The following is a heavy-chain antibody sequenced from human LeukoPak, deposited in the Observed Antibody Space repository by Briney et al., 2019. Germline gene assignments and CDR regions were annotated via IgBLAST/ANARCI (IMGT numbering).Heavy chain of an antibody. CDR1: GFTFSSYS. CDR2: ITSSSSYI. V-gene: IGHV3-21*05. J-gene: IGHJ4*02. CDR3: ARGVNYGSGSYQAPPMG. D-gene: IGHD3-10*01. Sequence: PGGSLRLSCTASGFTFSSYSMNWVRQAPGKGLEWLSYITSSSSYIFYADSVKGRFTISRDNAKNSLYLQMNSLRAEDTAVYYCARGVNYGSGSYQAPPMGWGQGTLVTVSS.